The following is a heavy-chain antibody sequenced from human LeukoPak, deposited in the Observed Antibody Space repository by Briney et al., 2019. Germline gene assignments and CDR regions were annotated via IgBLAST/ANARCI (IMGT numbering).Heavy chain of an antibody. V-gene: IGHV4-30-4*01. CDR1: GGSISSGNFY. J-gene: IGHJ4*02. D-gene: IGHD3-16*01. CDR3: ARRPVRGIIPLDY. Sequence: SQTLSLTCTVSGGSISSGNFYWSWIRQPPGKGLEWIGYIFYLGSTYYNLSLKSRVTMSVDTSKNQFPLKLSSVTAADTAVYYCARRPVRGIIPLDYWGQGTLVTVSS. CDR2: IFYLGST.